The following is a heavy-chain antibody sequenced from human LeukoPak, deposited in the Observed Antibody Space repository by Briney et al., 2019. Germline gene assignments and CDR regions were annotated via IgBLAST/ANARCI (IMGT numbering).Heavy chain of an antibody. V-gene: IGHV4-61*02. Sequence: SQTLSLTCTVSGGSISSGSYYWSWIRQPAGKGLEWIGRIYTSGSTNYNTSLKSRVTISVDTSKNQFSLRLSSVTAADTAVYYCARCLAAVIDCWGQGTLVTVSS. J-gene: IGHJ4*02. CDR3: ARCLAAVIDC. CDR1: GGSISSGSYY. CDR2: IYTSGST. D-gene: IGHD2-15*01.